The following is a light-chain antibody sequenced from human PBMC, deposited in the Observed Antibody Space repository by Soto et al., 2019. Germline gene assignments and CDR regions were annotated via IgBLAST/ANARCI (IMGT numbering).Light chain of an antibody. J-gene: IGLJ3*02. CDR1: NIGSKS. V-gene: IGLV3-21*04. CDR2: YDS. Sequence: SYELTQPPSVSVAPGKTARITCRGNNIGSKSVHWYQQKPGQAPVLVIYYDSDRPSGIPERFSGSNSGNTATLTISRVEAGDEADYYCQVWDSSSDHWVFGGGTKLTV. CDR3: QVWDSSSDHWV.